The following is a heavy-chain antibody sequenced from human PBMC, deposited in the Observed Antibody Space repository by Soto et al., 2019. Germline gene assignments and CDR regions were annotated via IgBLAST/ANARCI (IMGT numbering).Heavy chain of an antibody. D-gene: IGHD2-21*02. V-gene: IGHV3-30*03. CDR3: AGPIVVVTATRGFDY. CDR1: GFTFSSYG. Sequence: QVQLVESGGGVVQPGRSLRLSCAASGFTFSSYGMHWVRQAPGKGLEWVAVISYDGSNKYYADSVKGRFTISRDNSKNTLYLQMNSLRAEDTAVYYCAGPIVVVTATRGFDYWGQGTLVTVSS. CDR2: ISYDGSNK. J-gene: IGHJ4*02.